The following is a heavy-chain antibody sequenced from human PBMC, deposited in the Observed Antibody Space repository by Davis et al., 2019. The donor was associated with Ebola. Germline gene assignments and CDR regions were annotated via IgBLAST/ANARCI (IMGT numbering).Heavy chain of an antibody. J-gene: IGHJ4*02. D-gene: IGHD1-26*01. V-gene: IGHV1-18*01. Sequence: AASVKVSCKSSGGTFSNYGFTWVRQAPGQSLEWLGWIRTYDGNTNYAQKLQDRVTMTTDTSTTTVFMELTNLRFDDTAMYWCARGEGAPDFWGQGTRVTVSS. CDR1: GGTFSNYG. CDR2: IRTYDGNT. CDR3: ARGEGAPDF.